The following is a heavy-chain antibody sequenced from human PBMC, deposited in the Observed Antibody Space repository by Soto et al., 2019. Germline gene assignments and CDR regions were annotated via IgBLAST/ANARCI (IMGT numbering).Heavy chain of an antibody. V-gene: IGHV3-30-3*01. Sequence: GGSLRLSCAASGFTFSSYAMHWVRQAPGKGLEWVAVISYDGSNKYYADSVKGRFTISRDNSKNTLYLQMNSLRAEDTAVYYCARVLRFLEWLNSYGGDVWGQGTTVTVSS. CDR2: ISYDGSNK. CDR1: GFTFSSYA. J-gene: IGHJ6*02. CDR3: ARVLRFLEWLNSYGGDV. D-gene: IGHD3-3*01.